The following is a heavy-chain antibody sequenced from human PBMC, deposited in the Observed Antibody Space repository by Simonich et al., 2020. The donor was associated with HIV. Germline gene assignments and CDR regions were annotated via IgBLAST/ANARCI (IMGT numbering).Heavy chain of an antibody. J-gene: IGHJ1*01. CDR1: GGSFRGNY. CDR2: INHRGST. CDR3: ARLTAGGLGEYFQH. Sequence: QVQLQQWGAGLLKPSETLSLTCAVYGGSFRGNYWSWIRQPPGKGLEWIGEINHRGSTNHNPSLKSRVTISVDTSKNQFSLKLSSVTAADTAVYYCARLTAGGLGEYFQHWGQGTLVTVSS. D-gene: IGHD6-13*01. V-gene: IGHV4-34*01.